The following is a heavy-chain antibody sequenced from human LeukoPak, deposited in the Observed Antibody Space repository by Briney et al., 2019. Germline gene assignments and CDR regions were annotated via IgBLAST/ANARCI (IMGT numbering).Heavy chain of an antibody. CDR2: IIPIFGTA. D-gene: IGHD6-6*01. CDR1: GGTFSSYA. CDR3: ARRKAARPHYYYYGMDV. J-gene: IGHJ6*02. Sequence: ASVKVSCKASGGTFSSYAISWVRQAPGQGLEWMGGIIPIFGTANYAQKFQGRVTITADESTSTAYMELSSLRSEDTAVYYCARRKAARPHYYYYGMDVWGQGTTVTVSS. V-gene: IGHV1-69*13.